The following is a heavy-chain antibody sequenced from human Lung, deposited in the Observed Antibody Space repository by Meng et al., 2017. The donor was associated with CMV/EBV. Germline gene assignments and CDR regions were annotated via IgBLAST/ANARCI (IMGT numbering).Heavy chain of an antibody. CDR2: VNPYNGDG. Sequence: SVXVSCKASGYTLITYGINWVRQAPGQGLEWMGWVNPYNGDGGYAQRFQGRVTVTTDTSINTAYLELTSLRSDDTAVYYCVRAVHGLEIWGQGTTVTVSS. D-gene: IGHD4-17*01. CDR1: GYTLITYG. J-gene: IGHJ6*02. V-gene: IGHV1-8*01. CDR3: VRAVHGLEI.